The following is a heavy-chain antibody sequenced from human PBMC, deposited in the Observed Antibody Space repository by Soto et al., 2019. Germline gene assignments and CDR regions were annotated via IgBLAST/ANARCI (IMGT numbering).Heavy chain of an antibody. CDR3: ATRIAAAGIMNNGAYGY. V-gene: IGHV3-23*01. D-gene: IGHD6-13*01. Sequence: EVPLLESGGGLVQPGGSLRLSCAASGFTFSSYAMSWVRQAPGKGLEWVSAISGSGGSTYYADPVKGRLPISRDNSQHTLYLQMNSLRAEDTAVYYCATRIAAAGIMNNGAYGYWGQGTLVTVSS. J-gene: IGHJ4*02. CDR2: ISGSGGST. CDR1: GFTFSSYA.